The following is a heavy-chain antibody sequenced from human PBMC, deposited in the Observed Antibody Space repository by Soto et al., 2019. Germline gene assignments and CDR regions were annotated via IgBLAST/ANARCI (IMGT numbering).Heavy chain of an antibody. CDR1: GFTFRSYA. V-gene: IGHV3-30-3*01. D-gene: IGHD3-3*01. CDR3: ARDGPKILESLLGSPDY. J-gene: IGHJ4*02. CDR2: ISYDGSNK. Sequence: ESGGGVVQPGRSLRLSCTASGFTFRSYAMHWVRQAPGKGLEWVALISYDGSNKYYADFVKGRFTISRDKSKNTLYLQMNSLSAEDTAVYYCARDGPKILESLLGSPDYWGQGTLVTVSS.